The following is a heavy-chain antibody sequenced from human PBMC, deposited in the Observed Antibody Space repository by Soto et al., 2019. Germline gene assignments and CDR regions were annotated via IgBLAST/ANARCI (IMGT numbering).Heavy chain of an antibody. D-gene: IGHD6-13*01. Sequence: ASVKVSCKASGYTFTSYGVSWVRQAPGQGLEWMGWISAYNGNTNYAQKLQGRVTMTTDTSTSTAYMELRSLRSDDTAVYYCARGGIAAAATVNWFDPWGQGTLVTVSS. CDR1: GYTFTSYG. CDR3: ARGGIAAAATVNWFDP. CDR2: ISAYNGNT. V-gene: IGHV1-18*04. J-gene: IGHJ5*02.